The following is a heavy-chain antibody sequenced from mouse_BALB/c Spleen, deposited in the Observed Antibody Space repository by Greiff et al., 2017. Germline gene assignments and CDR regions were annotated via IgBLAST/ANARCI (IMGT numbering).Heavy chain of an antibody. Sequence: EVQLQQSGAELVKPGASVTLSCTASGFNIKDTYMHWVKQRPEQGLEWIGGIDPANGNTKYNPKFQGKATITADTSSNTAYLQLSSLTSEDTAVYYCARVDGGMDYWGQGTTVTVSS. V-gene: IGHV14-3*02. CDR3: ARVDGGMDY. J-gene: IGHJ4*01. CDR1: GFNIKDTY. CDR2: IDPANGNT. D-gene: IGHD2-3*01.